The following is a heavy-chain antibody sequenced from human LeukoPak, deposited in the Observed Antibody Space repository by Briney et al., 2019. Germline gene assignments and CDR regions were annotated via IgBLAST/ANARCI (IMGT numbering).Heavy chain of an antibody. Sequence: PSETLSLTCTVSGGSISSYYWSWIRQPPGKGLEWIGYIYYSGSTYYNPSLKSRVTISVDTSKNQFSLKLSSVTAADTAVYYCARDLTAMGHGFDYWGQGTLVTVSS. CDR3: ARDLTAMGHGFDY. J-gene: IGHJ4*02. CDR2: IYYSGST. CDR1: GGSISSYY. D-gene: IGHD5-18*01. V-gene: IGHV4-59*12.